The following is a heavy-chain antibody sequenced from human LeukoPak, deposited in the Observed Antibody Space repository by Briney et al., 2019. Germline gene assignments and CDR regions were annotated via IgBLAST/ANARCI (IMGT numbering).Heavy chain of an antibody. CDR2: INHSGST. V-gene: IGHV4-34*01. CDR1: GGSFSGYY. D-gene: IGHD5-18*01. Sequence: SETLSLTCAVYGGSFSGYYWSWIRQPPGKGLEWIGEINHSGSTNYNPSLKSRVTISVDTSKNQFSLKLSSVTAADTAVYYCARGHVTRGYSYGRPYYYYGVDVWGQGTTVTVSS. J-gene: IGHJ6*02. CDR3: ARGHVTRGYSYGRPYYYYGVDV.